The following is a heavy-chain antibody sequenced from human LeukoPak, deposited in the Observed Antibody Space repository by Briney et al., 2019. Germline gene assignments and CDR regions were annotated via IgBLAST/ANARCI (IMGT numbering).Heavy chain of an antibody. CDR3: ARKARYDILTGYYNHYYYGMDV. CDR1: GGSISSYY. CDR2: IYYSGST. V-gene: IGHV4-59*01. Sequence: PSETLSLTCTVSGGSISSYYWSWIRQPPGKGLEWIGYIYYSGSTNYNPYLKSRVTISVDTSKNQFSLKLSSVTAADTAVYYCARKARYDILTGYYNHYYYGMDVWGQGTTVTVSS. J-gene: IGHJ6*02. D-gene: IGHD3-9*01.